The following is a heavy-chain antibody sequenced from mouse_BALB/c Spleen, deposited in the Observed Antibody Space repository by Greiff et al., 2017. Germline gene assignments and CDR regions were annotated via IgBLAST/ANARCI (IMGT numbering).Heavy chain of an antibody. CDR3: VRHGGTGTGYYYAMDY. Sequence: EVKLMESGGGLVQPKGSLKLSCAASGFTFNTYAMTWVRQAPGKGLEWVARISSKSNNYATYYSDSVKDRCTISRDDSQSMLYLQMNNLKTEDTAMYYCVRHGGTGTGYYYAMDYWGQGTSVTVSS. CDR1: GFTFNTYA. J-gene: IGHJ4*01. D-gene: IGHD4-1*01. CDR2: ISSKSNNYAT. V-gene: IGHV10-1*02.